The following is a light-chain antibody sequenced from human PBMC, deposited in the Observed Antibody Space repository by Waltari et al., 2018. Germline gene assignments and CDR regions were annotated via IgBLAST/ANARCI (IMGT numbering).Light chain of an antibody. V-gene: IGKV1-39*01. CDR2: DAT. J-gene: IGKJ2*01. CDR3: QQTYGFPST. CDR1: QSIDDH. Sequence: DIQMTQSPSSLSAVAGDRVTITCWASQSIDDHLNWYQQKSGKAPKLLIYDATNLQSGVPSRFSGGGSGTDFTLTISSLQPDDFASYYCQQTYGFPSTFGQGTKLEIK.